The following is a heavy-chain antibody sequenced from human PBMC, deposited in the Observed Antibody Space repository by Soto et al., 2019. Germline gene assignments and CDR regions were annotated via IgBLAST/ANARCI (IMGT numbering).Heavy chain of an antibody. CDR1: GFTFSNAW. CDR2: IKSKTDGGTT. V-gene: IGHV3-15*01. D-gene: IGHD6-19*01. Sequence: GGSLRLSCAASGFTFSNAWMSWVRQAPGKGLEWVGRIKSKTDGGTTDYAAPVKGRFTISRDDSKNTLYLQMNSLKTEDTAVYYCTTDSSGWSYFDYWGQGTLVTVSS. CDR3: TTDSSGWSYFDY. J-gene: IGHJ4*02.